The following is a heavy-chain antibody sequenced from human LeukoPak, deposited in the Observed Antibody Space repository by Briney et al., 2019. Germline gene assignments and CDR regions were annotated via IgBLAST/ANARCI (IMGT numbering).Heavy chain of an antibody. Sequence: GGSLRLSCAASGFAFSGFWMHWVRQAPGKGLVWVSSINSDGSNTIYAESVKGRLTISRDNAKNTLYLQMNSLRADDTAVYYCARGHYYGMDVWGQGTTVTVSS. CDR1: GFAFSGFW. CDR3: ARGHYYGMDV. J-gene: IGHJ6*02. V-gene: IGHV3-74*01. CDR2: INSDGSNT.